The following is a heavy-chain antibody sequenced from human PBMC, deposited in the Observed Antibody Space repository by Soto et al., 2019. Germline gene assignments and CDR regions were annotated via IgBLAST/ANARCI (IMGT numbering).Heavy chain of an antibody. CDR1: GGSISRGGYS. D-gene: IGHD4-4*01. V-gene: IGHV4-30-2*01. CDR2: IYHSGST. Sequence: PSETLSLTCAVSGGSISRGGYSWSWIRQPPGKGLEWIGYIYHSGSTYYNPSLKSRVTISVDRSKSQFSLKLSSVTAADTAVYYCARGMTTVTTLDYWGQGTLVTVSS. CDR3: ARGMTTVTTLDY. J-gene: IGHJ4*02.